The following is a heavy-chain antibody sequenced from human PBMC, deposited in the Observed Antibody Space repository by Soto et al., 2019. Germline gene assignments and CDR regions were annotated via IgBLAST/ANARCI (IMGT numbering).Heavy chain of an antibody. CDR1: GGSISSYY. CDR3: ARLNLWPIFGVVNNWFDP. Sequence: SETLSLTCTVSGGSISSYYWSWIRQPPGKGLEWIGYIYYSGSTNYNPSLKSRVTISVDTSKNQFSLKLSSVTAADTAVYYCARLNLWPIFGVVNNWFDPWGQGTLVTVST. CDR2: IYYSGST. V-gene: IGHV4-59*08. D-gene: IGHD3-3*01. J-gene: IGHJ5*02.